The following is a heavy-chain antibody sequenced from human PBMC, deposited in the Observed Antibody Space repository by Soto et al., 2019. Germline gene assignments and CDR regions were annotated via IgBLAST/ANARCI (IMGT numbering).Heavy chain of an antibody. Sequence: SETLSLTCTVSGGSISSNSHYWGWIRQPPGKGLEWIGSIYYSGNTYYNSSLKSRVTISVDTSQNQFSLKLSSVTAADTAVYYGALRSMAVVPEDWGQGTLVTVAS. D-gene: IGHD3-22*01. CDR1: GGSISSNSHY. J-gene: IGHJ4*02. V-gene: IGHV4-39*07. CDR2: IYYSGNT. CDR3: ALRSMAVVPED.